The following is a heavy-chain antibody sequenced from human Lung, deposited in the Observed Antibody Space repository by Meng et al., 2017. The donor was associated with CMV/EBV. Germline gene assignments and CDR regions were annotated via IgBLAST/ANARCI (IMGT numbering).Heavy chain of an antibody. J-gene: IGHJ3*02. Sequence: GESLKIPCAASGFSFSSYEMNWVRQAPGKGLVWVSYSTRSGDTTYYADSVKGRFTISRDNAKNSLYLQMNSLRAEDTGVYYCAREGGKYCSGDNCYYDAFDMWXQGTMVXVSS. CDR3: AREGGKYCSGDNCYYDAFDM. V-gene: IGHV3-48*03. CDR1: GFSFSSYE. CDR2: STRSGDTT. D-gene: IGHD2-15*01.